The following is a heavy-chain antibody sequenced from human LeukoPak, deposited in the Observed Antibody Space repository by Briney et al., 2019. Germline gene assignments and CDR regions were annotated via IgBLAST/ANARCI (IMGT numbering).Heavy chain of an antibody. V-gene: IGHV4-59*01. CDR1: GGSISSYY. J-gene: IGHJ4*02. Sequence: PSETLSLTCTVSGGSISSYYWSWIRQPPGKGLEWIGYIYYSGSTNYNPPLKSRVTISVDTSKNQFSLKLSSVTAADTAVYYCARVALSGWYYFDYWGQGTLVTVSS. CDR2: IYYSGST. CDR3: ARVALSGWYYFDY. D-gene: IGHD6-19*01.